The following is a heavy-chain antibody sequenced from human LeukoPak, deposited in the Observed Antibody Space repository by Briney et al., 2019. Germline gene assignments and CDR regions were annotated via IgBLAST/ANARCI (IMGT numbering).Heavy chain of an antibody. Sequence: EGSLRLSCAASRFTFSSYSMNWIRQAPGKGLEWVSAISSRSSYKYYADSVKGRFTVSRDNAKNSLYLEMNSLRVDDTAVYYCAREGTMISSFDYWGQGTLVTVSS. CDR3: AREGTMISSFDY. CDR2: ISSRSSYK. V-gene: IGHV3-21*06. CDR1: RFTFSSYS. J-gene: IGHJ4*02. D-gene: IGHD3-22*01.